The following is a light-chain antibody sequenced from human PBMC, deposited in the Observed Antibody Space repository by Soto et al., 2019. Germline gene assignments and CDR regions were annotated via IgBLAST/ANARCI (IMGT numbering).Light chain of an antibody. Sequence: EIVLTQSPGTLSLSPGERATLSCRASQSVSSSYLIWYQQKPGQAPRLLIYGASSRATGIPDRFSGSGSGTDLTLTINRLEPEDFAVYYCQQYGSSPFPFGPGTKVDIK. CDR1: QSVSSSY. V-gene: IGKV3-20*01. J-gene: IGKJ3*01. CDR3: QQYGSSPFP. CDR2: GAS.